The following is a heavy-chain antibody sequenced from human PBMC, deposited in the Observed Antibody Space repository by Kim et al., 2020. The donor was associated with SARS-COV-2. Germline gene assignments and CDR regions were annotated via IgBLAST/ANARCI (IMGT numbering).Heavy chain of an antibody. CDR2: IPGGGPNT. Sequence: GGSLRLSCVASGFTFSTYAMNWVRQTPGKGLEWVSGIPGGGPNTYYADSVKGRFTISRDNSKHTLYLQMHSLGADDTAVYYCVKDYYGNTMTFYYGMDVWGQGTTVTVSS. J-gene: IGHJ6*02. V-gene: IGHV3-23*01. D-gene: IGHD3-10*01. CDR1: GFTFSTYA. CDR3: VKDYYGNTMTFYYGMDV.